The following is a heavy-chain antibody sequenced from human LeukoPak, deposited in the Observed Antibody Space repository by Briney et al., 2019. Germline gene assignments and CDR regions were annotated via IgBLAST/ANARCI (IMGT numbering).Heavy chain of an antibody. V-gene: IGHV4-4*07. J-gene: IGHJ3*02. CDR1: GGSISSYF. CDR3: ARRLETSDSVRADAFDI. D-gene: IGHD3-10*01. CDR2: IYSSGNT. Sequence: PSETLSLTCTVSGGSISSYFWSWIRQPAGKGLEWIGRIYSSGNTDYNPSLKSRVTMSVDTSKNQFSLKLISVTAADTAVYYCARRLETSDSVRADAFDIWGQGTMVTVSS.